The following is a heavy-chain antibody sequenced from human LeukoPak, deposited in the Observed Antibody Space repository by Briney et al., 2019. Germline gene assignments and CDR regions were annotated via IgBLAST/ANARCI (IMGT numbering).Heavy chain of an antibody. CDR1: GYTFPSYF. V-gene: IGHV1-46*01. CDR2: INPTGGST. CDR3: ARTAARRFDY. J-gene: IGHJ4*02. Sequence: ASVKVSCKASGYTFPSYFMHWVRQAPGQGLEWMGIINPTGGSTTYARKFQGRVTMTRDTSTSTVYMELSSLRSDDTAVYYCARTAARRFDYWGQGTLVTVSS. D-gene: IGHD6-6*01.